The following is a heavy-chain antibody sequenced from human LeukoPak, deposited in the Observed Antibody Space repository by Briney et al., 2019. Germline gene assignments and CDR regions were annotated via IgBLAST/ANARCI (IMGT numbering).Heavy chain of an antibody. CDR3: ARRQDDSPLGY. CDR1: GFSVSTNY. V-gene: IGHV3-53*01. J-gene: IGHJ4*02. Sequence: GGSLPLSCAASGFSVSTNYMSWVRQAPRKGLEAVSVIYSSGSTYYADSLKGRFTISRDTSENTVYLQMNRLRADDTAVYYCARRQDDSPLGYWGQGTLVTVSS. CDR2: IYSSGST. D-gene: IGHD3-9*01.